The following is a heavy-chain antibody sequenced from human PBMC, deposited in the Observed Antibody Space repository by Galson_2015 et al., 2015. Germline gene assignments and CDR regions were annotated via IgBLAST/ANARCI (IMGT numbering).Heavy chain of an antibody. Sequence: LEWVSYISSSSSYTNYADSVKGRFTISRDNAKNSLYLQMNSLRAEDTAVYYCARVSESDIAVAGNGFDYWGQGTLVTVSS. CDR3: ARVSESDIAVAGNGFDY. CDR2: ISSSSSYT. D-gene: IGHD6-19*01. J-gene: IGHJ4*02. V-gene: IGHV3-11*06.